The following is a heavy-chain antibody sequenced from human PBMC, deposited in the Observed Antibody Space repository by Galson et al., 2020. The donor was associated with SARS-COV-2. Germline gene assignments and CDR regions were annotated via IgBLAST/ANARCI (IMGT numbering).Heavy chain of an antibody. CDR2: ISHDGKIQ. Sequence: GGSLRLSCAASGITFTNYAMHWVRQAPGKGLEWLAVISHDGKIQVYADSVKGRFTISRDNSGNMVFLQIVSLRPDDTALYYCTRDVSGGAADIWGQGTMVTVSS. CDR3: TRDVSGGAADI. CDR1: GITFTNYA. D-gene: IGHD1-26*01. V-gene: IGHV3-30*04. J-gene: IGHJ3*02.